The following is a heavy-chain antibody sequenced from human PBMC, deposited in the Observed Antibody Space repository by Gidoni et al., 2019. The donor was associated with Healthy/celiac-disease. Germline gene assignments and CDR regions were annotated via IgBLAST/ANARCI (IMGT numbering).Heavy chain of an antibody. CDR2: IYYSGST. CDR1: GGSISSYY. J-gene: IGHJ6*03. CDR3: ARVRGLPAGYMDV. Sequence: QVQLQESGPGLVKPSETLSLTCTVSGGSISSYYWSWIRQPPGKGLEWIGYIYYSGSTNYNPSLKSRVTISVDTSKNQFSLKLSSVTAADTAVYYCARVRGLPAGYMDVWGKGTTVTVSS. V-gene: IGHV4-59*01.